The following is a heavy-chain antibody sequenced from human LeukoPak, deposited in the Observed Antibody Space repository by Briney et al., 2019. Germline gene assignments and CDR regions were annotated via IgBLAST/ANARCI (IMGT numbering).Heavy chain of an antibody. CDR3: ARVPSSSDWFDP. V-gene: IGHV1-69*05. CDR1: GCTFSSYA. Sequence: SVKVSCKASGCTFSSYAISWVRQAPGQGLEWIGRIIPIFGTANYAQQFQGRVTITTDESTSTAYMELSSLRSEDTAVYYCARVPSSSDWFDPWGQGTLVTVSS. CDR2: IIPIFGTA. J-gene: IGHJ5*02. D-gene: IGHD6-13*01.